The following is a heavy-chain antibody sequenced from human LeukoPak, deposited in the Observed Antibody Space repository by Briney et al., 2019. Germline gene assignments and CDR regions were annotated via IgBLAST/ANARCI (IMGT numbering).Heavy chain of an antibody. D-gene: IGHD6-19*01. CDR3: AKEHTVAGPYFDY. CDR2: ISYDGSNK. CDR1: GFTFSSYG. J-gene: IGHJ4*02. V-gene: IGHV3-30*18. Sequence: GGSLRLSCAASGFTFSSYGMHWVRQAPGKGLDWVAVISYDGSNKYYADSVKGRFTISRDNSKNTLYLQMNSLRAEDTAVYYCAKEHTVAGPYFDYWGQGTLVTVSS.